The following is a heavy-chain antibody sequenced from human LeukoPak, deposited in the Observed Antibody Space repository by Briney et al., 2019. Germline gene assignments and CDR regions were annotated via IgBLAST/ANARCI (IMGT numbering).Heavy chain of an antibody. J-gene: IGHJ4*02. Sequence: PSETLSLTCTVSGGPISSYYWSWIRQPPGKGLEWIGYIYYSGSTNYNPSLKSRVTISVDTSKNQFSLKLSSVTAADTAVYYCARFRFLEWFLDYWGQGTLVTVSS. CDR2: IYYSGST. D-gene: IGHD3-3*01. CDR1: GGPISSYY. CDR3: ARFRFLEWFLDY. V-gene: IGHV4-59*01.